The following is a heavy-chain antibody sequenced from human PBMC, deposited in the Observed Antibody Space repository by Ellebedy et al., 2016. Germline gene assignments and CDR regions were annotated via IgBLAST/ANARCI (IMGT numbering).Heavy chain of an antibody. CDR2: ISSSSSYI. CDR1: GFTFSSYS. J-gene: IGHJ4*02. Sequence: GESLKISXAASGFTFSSYSMNWVRQAPGKGLEWVSSISSSSSYIYYADSVKGRFTISRDNAKNSLYLQMNSLRAEDTAVYYCARHLVAGNFDYWGQGTLVTVSS. V-gene: IGHV3-21*01. CDR3: ARHLVAGNFDY. D-gene: IGHD6-19*01.